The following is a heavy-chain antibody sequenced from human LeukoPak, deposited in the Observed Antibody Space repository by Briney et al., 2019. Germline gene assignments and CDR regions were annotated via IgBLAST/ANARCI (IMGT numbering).Heavy chain of an antibody. CDR3: ARDWSCAS. CDR1: GFTFSTYA. CDR2: ISDSGAKT. D-gene: IGHD1-26*01. V-gene: IGHV3-23*01. J-gene: IGHJ5*02. Sequence: QSGGSLRLSCAASGFTFSTYAMTWVRQAPGKGLEWVSAISDSGAKTSYADSVRGRFTISRDNSKNMVYLQMNNLRVEETAVYSWARDWSCASWRQGTMVTVSS.